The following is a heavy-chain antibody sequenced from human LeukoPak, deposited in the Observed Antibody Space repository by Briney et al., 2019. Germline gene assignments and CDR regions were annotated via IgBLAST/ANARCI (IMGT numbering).Heavy chain of an antibody. CDR3: ARDPRGRWGSGYYPLYY. Sequence: GGSLRLSCAASGFTFSNAWMSWIRQAPGKGLEWVAVISYDGSNKYYADSVKGRFTISRDNSKNTLYLQMNSLRAEDTAVYYCARDPRGRWGSGYYPLYYWGQGTLVTVSS. CDR1: GFTFSNAW. D-gene: IGHD3-22*01. CDR2: ISYDGSNK. J-gene: IGHJ4*02. V-gene: IGHV3-30*03.